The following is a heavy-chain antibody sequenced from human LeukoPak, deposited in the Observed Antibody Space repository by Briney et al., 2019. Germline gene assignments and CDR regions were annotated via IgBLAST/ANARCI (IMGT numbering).Heavy chain of an antibody. CDR2: IYSGGST. CDR3: ARDPDSSGYYSTSTTFDY. V-gene: IGHV3-53*01. J-gene: IGHJ4*02. CDR1: GFTVSSNY. D-gene: IGHD3-22*01. Sequence: GGSLRLSYAASGFTVSSNYMSWVRQAPGKGLEWVSVIYSGGSTYYADSVKGRFTISRDNSKNTLYLQMNSLRAEDTAVYYCARDPDSSGYYSTSTTFDYWGQGTLVTVSS.